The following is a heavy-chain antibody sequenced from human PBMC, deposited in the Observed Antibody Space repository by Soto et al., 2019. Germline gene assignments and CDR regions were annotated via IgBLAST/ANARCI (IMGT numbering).Heavy chain of an antibody. V-gene: IGHV3-23*01. Sequence: EVQLLESGGGLVQPGGSLRLSCAASGFTFSSYAMSWVRQAPGKGLEWVSAISGSGGSTYYADSVKGRFTISRDNSKNTLYLQMNSLRAEDTAVYYCAKVRFFLIALPLAPCDYWGQGTLVTVSS. J-gene: IGHJ4*02. D-gene: IGHD2-21*01. CDR1: GFTFSSYA. CDR2: ISGSGGST. CDR3: AKVRFFLIALPLAPCDY.